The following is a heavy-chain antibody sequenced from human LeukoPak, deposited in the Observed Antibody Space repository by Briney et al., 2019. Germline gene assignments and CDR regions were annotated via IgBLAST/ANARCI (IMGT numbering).Heavy chain of an antibody. V-gene: IGHV3-30*03. CDR3: ARGRLYTGYDPVLDL. CDR1: GFTVSSNY. CDR2: ISFDGGRK. D-gene: IGHD5-12*01. J-gene: IGHJ5*02. Sequence: GGSLRLSCAASGFTVSSNYMSLVRQAPGKGPGLVAAISFDGGRKFYADSVKGRFTISRDNSQNTLYLQVNSLRAEDTALYSCARGRLYTGYDPVLDLWGQGTPVTVSS.